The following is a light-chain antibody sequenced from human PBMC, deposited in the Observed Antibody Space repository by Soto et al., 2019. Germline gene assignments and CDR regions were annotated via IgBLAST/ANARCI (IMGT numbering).Light chain of an antibody. CDR1: TSDVGGYNF. J-gene: IGLJ2*01. CDR3: SSYTDSNTLL. V-gene: IGLV2-14*01. Sequence: QSALTQPASVSGSPGQSITISCTGTTSDVGGYNFVSWYQQHPGKAPKLIIYEITNRPSGVSSRFSGSKSGNTASLTISGLQAEDEAIYYCSSYTDSNTLLFGGGTKLTVL. CDR2: EIT.